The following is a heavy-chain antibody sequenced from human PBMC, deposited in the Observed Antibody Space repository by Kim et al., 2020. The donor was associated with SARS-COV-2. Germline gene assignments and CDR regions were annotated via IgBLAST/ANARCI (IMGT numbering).Heavy chain of an antibody. CDR3: ARMGGRYCSSTSCYGLDAFDI. CDR2: INPSGGST. V-gene: IGHV1-46*01. J-gene: IGHJ3*02. D-gene: IGHD2-2*01. Sequence: ASVKVSCKASGYTFTSYYMHWVRQAPGQGLEWMGIINPSGGSTSYAQKFQGRVTMTRDTSTSTVYMELSSLRSEDTAVYYCARMGGRYCSSTSCYGLDAFDIWGQGTMVTVSS. CDR1: GYTFTSYY.